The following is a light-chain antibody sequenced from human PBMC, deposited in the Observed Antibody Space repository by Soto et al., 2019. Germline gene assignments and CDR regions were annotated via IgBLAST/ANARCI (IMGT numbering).Light chain of an antibody. CDR3: QLYANSPP. Sequence: EIVMTQSPATLSVSPGERATLSCRAGQNIHTNLAWYQQKPGQAPRLLFYGASTGATGLPARFSGSGSGTEFTLTINRLEPEDFAVYYCQLYANSPPFGQGTRLEI. CDR1: QNIHTN. V-gene: IGKV3-15*01. J-gene: IGKJ5*01. CDR2: GAS.